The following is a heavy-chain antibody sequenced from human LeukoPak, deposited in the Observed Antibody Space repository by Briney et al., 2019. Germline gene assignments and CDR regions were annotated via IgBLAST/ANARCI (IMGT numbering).Heavy chain of an antibody. CDR1: GFTFSSYA. J-gene: IGHJ4*02. D-gene: IGHD2-2*01. CDR2: ISYDGSNK. CDR3: ARDFIVVVPAAIMGIFDY. V-gene: IGHV3-30-3*01. Sequence: GRSLRLSCAASGFTFSSYAMHWVRQAPGKGLEWVAVISYDGSNKYYADSVKGRFTISRDNSKNTLYLQMNGLRAEDTAVYYCARDFIVVVPAAIMGIFDYWGQGTLVTVSS.